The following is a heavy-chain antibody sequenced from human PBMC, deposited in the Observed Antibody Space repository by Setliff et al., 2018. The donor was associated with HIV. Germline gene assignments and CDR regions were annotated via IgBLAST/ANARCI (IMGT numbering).Heavy chain of an antibody. CDR1: GYTFTDYY. CDR3: ARDGGGPGDYYYYYMDV. CDR2: INPKSGGT. V-gene: IGHV1-2*02. J-gene: IGHJ6*03. D-gene: IGHD3-16*01. Sequence: ASVKVSCKASGYTFTDYYMHWVRQAPGQGLEWMGWINPKSGGTNSALKFQGRVTMTRDTSISTAYMELSRLRADDTAVYYCARDGGGPGDYYYYYMDVWAKRDHGHRLL.